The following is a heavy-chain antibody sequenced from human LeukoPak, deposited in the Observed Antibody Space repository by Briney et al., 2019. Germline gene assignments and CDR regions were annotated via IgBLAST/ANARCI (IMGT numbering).Heavy chain of an antibody. Sequence: GGSLRLSCAASGFTFSSYWMFWVRQAPGKGLVWVSRINTDGSRINYADSVKGRFTISRDNAKNTLYLQVTSLRDEDTAVYYCARAGGSSSSVPYYYGMDVWGQGTTVTVSS. J-gene: IGHJ6*02. CDR2: INTDGSRI. V-gene: IGHV3-74*01. D-gene: IGHD6-25*01. CDR3: ARAGGSSSSVPYYYGMDV. CDR1: GFTFSSYW.